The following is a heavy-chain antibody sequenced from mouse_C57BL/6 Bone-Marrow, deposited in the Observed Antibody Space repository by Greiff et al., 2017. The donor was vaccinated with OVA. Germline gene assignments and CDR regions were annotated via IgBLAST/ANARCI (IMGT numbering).Heavy chain of an antibody. V-gene: IGHV1-58*01. CDR2: IYTGDGYT. CDR3: ARWGYNYVYAMDY. Sequence: VQLQQSGAELVRPGSSVKMSCKTSGYTFTSYGINWVKQRPEQGLEWIGYIYTGDGYTEYNEKFQGQAPLTSDTSSRTAYMQLRSLTSADSAVYFCARWGYNYVYAMDYWGQGTSVTVSS. CDR1: GYTFTSYG. D-gene: IGHD2-12*01. J-gene: IGHJ4*01.